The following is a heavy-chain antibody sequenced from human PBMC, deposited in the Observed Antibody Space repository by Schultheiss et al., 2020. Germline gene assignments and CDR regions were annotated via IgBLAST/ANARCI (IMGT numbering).Heavy chain of an antibody. D-gene: IGHD6-25*01. Sequence: SETLSLTCAVYGGSFSGYYWSWIRQPPGKGLEWIGEINHSGSTNYNPSLKSRVTISVDTSKNQFSLKLSSVTAADTAVYYCARVAATGAFDYWGQGNLVTVSS. CDR1: GGSFSGYY. CDR3: ARVAATGAFDY. V-gene: IGHV4-34*01. CDR2: INHSGST. J-gene: IGHJ4*02.